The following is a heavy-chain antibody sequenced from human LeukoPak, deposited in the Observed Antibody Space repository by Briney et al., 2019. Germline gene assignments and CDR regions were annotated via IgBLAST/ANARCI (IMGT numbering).Heavy chain of an antibody. CDR3: TTEGLLWFGELYRDAFDI. CDR1: GFTFSNAW. Sequence: PGGSLRLSCAASGFTFSNAWMSWVRQAPGKGLGWVGRVKSKTDGGTTDYAAPVKGRFTISRDGSKNTLYLQMNSLKTEDTAVYYCTTEGLLWFGELYRDAFDIWGRGTMVTVSS. CDR2: VKSKTDGGTT. V-gene: IGHV3-15*01. J-gene: IGHJ3*02. D-gene: IGHD3-10*01.